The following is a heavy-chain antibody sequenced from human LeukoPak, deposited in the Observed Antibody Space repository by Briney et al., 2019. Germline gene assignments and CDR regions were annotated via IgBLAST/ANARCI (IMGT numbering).Heavy chain of an antibody. J-gene: IGHJ4*02. V-gene: IGHV3-30*04. Sequence: GGSLRLSCAASGFTFSSYVMHWVRQAPGKGLEWVAIISYDGSNEYYADSVKGRFTISRDNSKNTLYLQMNSLRAADTAVYYCARDKGTSCLSSFDYWGQGTLVTVSS. D-gene: IGHD6-6*01. CDR3: ARDKGTSCLSSFDY. CDR1: GFTFSSYV. CDR2: ISYDGSNE.